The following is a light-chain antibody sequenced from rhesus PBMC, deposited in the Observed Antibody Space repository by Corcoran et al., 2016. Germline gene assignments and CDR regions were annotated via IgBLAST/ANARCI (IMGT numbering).Light chain of an antibody. CDR1: QGISNY. Sequence: DIQMTQSPSSLSASVGDTVTISCRASQGISNYLAWYQQKPGKAPKPLIYYASNLESGVPSRFSGSGSGTDVTLTINSLQPEDFAPYFCQQTNSYPRTFRQGAKVEVK. CDR2: YAS. V-gene: IGKV1S14*01. J-gene: IGKJ1*01. CDR3: QQTNSYPRT.